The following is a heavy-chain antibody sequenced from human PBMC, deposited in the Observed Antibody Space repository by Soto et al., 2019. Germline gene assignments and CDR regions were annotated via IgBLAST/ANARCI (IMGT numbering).Heavy chain of an antibody. CDR2: AYYRSKWYN. CDR3: ARDQRITIFGVASREYYFDY. Sequence: SQTFSLTCAISGDSVSSNSAAWNWIRQSPSRGLEWLGRAYYRSKWYNDYAVSVKSRITINPDTSKNQFSLQLNSVTPEDTAVYYCARDQRITIFGVASREYYFDYWGQGTLVTVSS. CDR1: GDSVSSNSAA. V-gene: IGHV6-1*01. D-gene: IGHD3-3*01. J-gene: IGHJ4*02.